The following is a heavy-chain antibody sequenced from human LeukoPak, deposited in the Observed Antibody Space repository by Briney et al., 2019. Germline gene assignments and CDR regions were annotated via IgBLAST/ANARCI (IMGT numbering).Heavy chain of an antibody. CDR3: ARGLGSGDYVWGSYRYNNWFDP. J-gene: IGHJ5*02. D-gene: IGHD3-16*02. CDR2: MNPNSGNT. Sequence: ASVKVSCKASGYTFTSYDINWVRQATGRGLEWMGWMNPNSGNTGYAQKFQGRVTMTRNTSISTAYMELSSLRSDDTAVYYCARGLGSGDYVWGSYRYNNWFDPWGQGTLVTVSS. V-gene: IGHV1-8*01. CDR1: GYTFTSYD.